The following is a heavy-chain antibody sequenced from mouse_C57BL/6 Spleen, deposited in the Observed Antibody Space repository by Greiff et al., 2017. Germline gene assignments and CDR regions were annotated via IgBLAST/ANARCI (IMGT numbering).Heavy chain of an antibody. CDR1: GYAFSSSW. D-gene: IGHD2-3*01. J-gene: IGHJ3*01. V-gene: IGHV1-82*01. CDR2: IYPGDGDT. Sequence: VKLQQSGPELVKPGASVKISCKASGYAFSSSWMNWVKQRPGKGLEWIGRIYPGDGDTNYNGKFKGKATLTADKSSSTAYMQLSSLTTEDSAIYYCARSRIYDGYYEGFAYWGQGTLVTVSA. CDR3: ARSRIYDGYYEGFAY.